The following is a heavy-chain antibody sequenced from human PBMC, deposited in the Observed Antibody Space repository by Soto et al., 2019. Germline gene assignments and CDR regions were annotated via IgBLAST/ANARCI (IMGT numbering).Heavy chain of an antibody. V-gene: IGHV1-2*02. CDR1: GYSFTGYY. CDR3: ARARGLQLWVRYGMDV. CDR2: ISPNSGGT. J-gene: IGHJ6*02. D-gene: IGHD5-18*01. Sequence: QVQLVQSGAEVKKSGASVKISCKASGYSFTGYYIHWVRQAPGQGFEWMGEISPNSGGTNYAQKFQGRVTITADESTSTAYMELSSLRSEDTAVYYCARARGLQLWVRYGMDVWGQGTTVTVSS.